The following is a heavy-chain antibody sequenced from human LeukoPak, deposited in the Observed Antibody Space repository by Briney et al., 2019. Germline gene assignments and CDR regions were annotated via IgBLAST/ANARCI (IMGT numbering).Heavy chain of an antibody. J-gene: IGHJ5*02. CDR3: ARPPYSSSWDPGWFDP. CDR2: ISSSSDYT. Sequence: GGSLRLSCVASGFTFSDYHMSWIRQAPGKGLEWVSYISSSSDYTNYADSVRGRFTISRDNAKNSLYLQMNSLRAEDTAVYYCARPPYSSSWDPGWFDPWGQGILITVSS. CDR1: GFTFSDYH. V-gene: IGHV3-11*06. D-gene: IGHD6-13*01.